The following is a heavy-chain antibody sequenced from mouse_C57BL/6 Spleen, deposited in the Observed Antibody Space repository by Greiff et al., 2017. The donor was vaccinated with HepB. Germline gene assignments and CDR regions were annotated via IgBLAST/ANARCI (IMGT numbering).Heavy chain of an antibody. Sequence: EVKLVESGGGLVQPGGSLSLSCAASGFTFTDYYMSWVRQPPGKALEWLGFISNKANGSTTEYSASVKGRFTISRDNYQSILYLQMNALRAEDSATYYCARSLYDYDGRYYFDYWGQGTTLTVSS. CDR1: GFTFTDYY. J-gene: IGHJ2*01. CDR3: ARSLYDYDGRYYFDY. D-gene: IGHD2-4*01. CDR2: ISNKANGSTT. V-gene: IGHV7-3*01.